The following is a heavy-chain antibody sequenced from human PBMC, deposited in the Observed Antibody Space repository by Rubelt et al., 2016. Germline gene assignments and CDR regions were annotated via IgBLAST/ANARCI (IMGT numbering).Heavy chain of an antibody. V-gene: IGHV3-30*04. J-gene: IGHJ4*02. CDR1: GFTFSSYA. CDR2: ISYDGSNK. Sequence: GFTFSSYAMHWVRQAPGKGLEWVAVISYDGSNKYYADSVKGRFTTSRDNSKNTLYLQMNSLRAEDTAVYYCARAGWYYYDSSGYYYLDYWGQGTLVTVSS. CDR3: ARAGWYYYDSSGYYYLDY. D-gene: IGHD3-22*01.